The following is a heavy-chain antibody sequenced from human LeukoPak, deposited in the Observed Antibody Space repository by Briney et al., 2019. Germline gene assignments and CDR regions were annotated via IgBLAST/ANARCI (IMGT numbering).Heavy chain of an antibody. V-gene: IGHV3-23*01. CDR1: GFTFSSYA. D-gene: IGHD3-10*01. J-gene: IGHJ5*02. CDR3: AVTMVRGWANNWFDP. CDR2: ISGSGGST. Sequence: GGSLRLSCAASGFTFSSYAMSWVRQAPGKGLEWVSAISGSGGSTYYADSVKGRFTISRDNSKNTLCLQMNSLRAEDTAVYYCAVTMVRGWANNWFDPWGQGTLVTVSS.